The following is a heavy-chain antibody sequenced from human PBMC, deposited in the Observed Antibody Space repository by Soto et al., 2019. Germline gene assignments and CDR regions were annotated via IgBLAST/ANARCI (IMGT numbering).Heavy chain of an antibody. CDR2: IQSKTYGEAT. J-gene: IGHJ4*02. D-gene: IGHD2-21*01. CDR1: GFSFDNAW. CDR3: TSGLIVVVAASRLAGY. Sequence: EVQLVESGGGLLKPGESVRLSCAASGFSFDNAWMNWVRQAPGKGLEWVGRIQSKTYGEATDYAAPVKGRFTISRDDSKYTLYLHMKSLKAEDSAVYYCTSGLIVVVAASRLAGYLGQGTLVTGSS. V-gene: IGHV3-15*07.